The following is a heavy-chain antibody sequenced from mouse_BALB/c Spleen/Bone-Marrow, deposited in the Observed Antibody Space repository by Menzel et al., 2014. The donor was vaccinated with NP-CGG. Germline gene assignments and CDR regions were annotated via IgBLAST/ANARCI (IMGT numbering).Heavy chain of an antibody. CDR2: ISSGSSTI. D-gene: IGHD1-2*01. V-gene: IGHV5-17*02. CDR3: ARSLLRLSYAMDY. Sequence: EVKVVASGGGLVQPGGSRKLSCAASGFTFSSFGMHWVRQAPEKGLEWVAYISSGSSTIYYADTVKGRFTIPRDNPKXALFLQMTSLRSEYTAMYYCARSLLRLSYAMDYQGQGTSFTVSS. CDR1: GFTFSSFG. J-gene: IGHJ4*01.